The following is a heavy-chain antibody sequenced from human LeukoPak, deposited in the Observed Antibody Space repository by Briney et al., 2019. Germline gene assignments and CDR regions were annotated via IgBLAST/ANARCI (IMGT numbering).Heavy chain of an antibody. CDR2: IYTSGNT. CDR1: GGSISSYY. J-gene: IGHJ2*01. D-gene: IGHD4-23*01. Sequence: PSETLSLTCTVSGGSISSYYWSWIRQPAGKGLEWIGRIYTSGNTNYNPSLKSRVTMSVDTSKNKFSLKLSSVTASHKVPQYCGRDWIPYGGNPRYFDLWGRGTLVNVS. CDR3: GRDWIPYGGNPRYFDL. V-gene: IGHV4-4*07.